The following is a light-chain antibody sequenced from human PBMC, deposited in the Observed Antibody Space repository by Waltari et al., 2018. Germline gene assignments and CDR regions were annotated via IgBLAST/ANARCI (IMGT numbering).Light chain of an antibody. J-gene: IGKJ4*01. CDR1: QTVNSY. V-gene: IGKV3-11*01. Sequence: EIVLTQSPATLSLSPGERATLSCRASQTVNSYLAWYQQKPDQSPRLLIYDASNRATGIPARFSASGSGTDFTLTISSLETEDFAVYYCQQRAIWPLTFGGGTRVEIK. CDR3: QQRAIWPLT. CDR2: DAS.